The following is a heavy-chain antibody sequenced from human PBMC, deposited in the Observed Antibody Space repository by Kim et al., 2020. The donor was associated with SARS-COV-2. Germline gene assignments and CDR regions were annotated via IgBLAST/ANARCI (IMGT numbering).Heavy chain of an antibody. CDR3: AREGVVVVPAAMSYYYGMDV. Sequence: GGSLRLSCAASGFTFSSYEMNWVRQAPGKGLEWVSYISSSGSTIYYADSVKGRFTISRDNAKNSLYLQMNSLRAEDTAVYYCAREGVVVVPAAMSYYYGMDVWGQGTTVTVSS. CDR2: ISSSGSTI. V-gene: IGHV3-48*03. J-gene: IGHJ6*02. CDR1: GFTFSSYE. D-gene: IGHD2-2*01.